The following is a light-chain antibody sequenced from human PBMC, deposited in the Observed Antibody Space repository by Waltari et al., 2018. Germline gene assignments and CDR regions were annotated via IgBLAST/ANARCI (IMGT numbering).Light chain of an antibody. CDR2: WAS. CDR3: QQYYSTPPYT. CDR1: QSVLYSSNNKNY. Sequence: DIVMTQSPDSLAVSLGERATINCKSSQSVLYSSNNKNYLAWYQQKPGQPPKVLIYWASFRESRVPDRLSGSGSETYFTLTISSLQAEDVAVYYCQQYYSTPPYTFGQGTKLEIK. J-gene: IGKJ2*01. V-gene: IGKV4-1*01.